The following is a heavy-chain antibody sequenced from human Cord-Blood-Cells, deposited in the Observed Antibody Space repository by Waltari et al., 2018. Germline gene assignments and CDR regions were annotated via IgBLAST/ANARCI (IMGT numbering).Heavy chain of an antibody. CDR1: GDSVSSNSAA. V-gene: IGHV6-1*01. CDR3: AREGVFLSRSSSNWFDP. CDR2: TYYRSKWYN. D-gene: IGHD6-6*01. Sequence: QVQLQQSGPGLVKPSQTLSLTCAISGDSVSSNSAAWNWIRQSPSRGLEWLGRTYYRSKWYNDYAVSVKSRITINPDTSKNQFSLQLNSVTPEDTAVYYCAREGVFLSRSSSNWFDPWGQGTLVTVSS. J-gene: IGHJ5*02.